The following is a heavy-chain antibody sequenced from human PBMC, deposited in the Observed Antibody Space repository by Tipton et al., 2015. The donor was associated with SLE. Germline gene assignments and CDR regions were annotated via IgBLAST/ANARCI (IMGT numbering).Heavy chain of an antibody. D-gene: IGHD6-6*01. Sequence: SLRLSCAASGFTFSSYGMHWVRQAPGKGLEWVAVIWYDGSNKYYADSVKGRFTISRDNSKNTLYPQMNSLRAEDTAVYYCARELEYSSSRGWYFDLWGRGTLVTVSS. J-gene: IGHJ2*01. V-gene: IGHV3-33*01. CDR3: ARELEYSSSRGWYFDL. CDR2: IWYDGSNK. CDR1: GFTFSSYG.